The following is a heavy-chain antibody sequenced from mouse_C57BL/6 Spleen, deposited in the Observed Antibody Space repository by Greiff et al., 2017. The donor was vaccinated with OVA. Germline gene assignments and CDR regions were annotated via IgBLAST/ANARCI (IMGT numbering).Heavy chain of an antibody. CDR1: GYAFTNYL. V-gene: IGHV1-54*01. CDR3: ARKGPFTTVVAYYAMDY. Sequence: QVQLQQSGAELVRPGTSVKVSCKASGYAFTNYLIEWVKQRPGQGLEWIGVINPGSGGTNYNEKFKGKATLTADKSSSTAYMQLSSLTSEDSAVYFCARKGPFTTVVAYYAMDYWGQGTSVTVSS. J-gene: IGHJ4*01. CDR2: INPGSGGT. D-gene: IGHD1-1*01.